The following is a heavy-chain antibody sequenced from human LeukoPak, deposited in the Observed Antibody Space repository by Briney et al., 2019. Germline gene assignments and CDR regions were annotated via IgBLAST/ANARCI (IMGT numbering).Heavy chain of an antibody. CDR3: ARGHLAGSLGYFDS. Sequence: ASVKVSYKSSGYTFIAYFIHWVRLAPGQGLEWMGWINPNIGGTNYAQKFQGRVTMTRDTSISTAYMELSSLGSDDTAVYYCARGHLAGSLGYFDSWGQGALVTVSS. CDR2: INPNIGGT. V-gene: IGHV1-2*02. CDR1: GYTFIAYF. D-gene: IGHD3-10*01. J-gene: IGHJ4*02.